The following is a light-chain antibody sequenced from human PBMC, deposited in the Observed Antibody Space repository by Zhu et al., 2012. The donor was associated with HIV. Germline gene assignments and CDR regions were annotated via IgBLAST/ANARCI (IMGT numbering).Light chain of an antibody. CDR3: LQYVNATVLR. J-gene: IGKJ2*03. CDR1: QSLATTF. CDR2: AAS. Sequence: EIVLTQSPDTLSLSPGERAILSCRASQSLATTFLAWFQQRRGQAPRLLIYAASTRATDIPDRFSASGSGTDFTLTISRLEPEDFAVYYCLQYVNATVLRFGQG. V-gene: IGKV3-20*01.